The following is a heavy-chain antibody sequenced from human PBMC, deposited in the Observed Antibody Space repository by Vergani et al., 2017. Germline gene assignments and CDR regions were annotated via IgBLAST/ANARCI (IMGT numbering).Heavy chain of an antibody. D-gene: IGHD5-12*01. CDR3: AKRRGDY. Sequence: EVQLVESGGGLVQPGRSLRLSCAASGFTFDDYAMHWVRQAPGKGLEWVSGISWNSGSIGYADSVKGRFTISRDNAKNSLYLQMNSLRAEDTAVYYCAKRRGDYWGQGTLVTVSS. CDR1: GFTFDDYA. CDR2: ISWNSGSI. V-gene: IGHV3-9*01. J-gene: IGHJ4*02.